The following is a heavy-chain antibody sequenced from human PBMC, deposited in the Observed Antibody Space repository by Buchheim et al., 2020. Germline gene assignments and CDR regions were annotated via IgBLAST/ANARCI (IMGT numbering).Heavy chain of an antibody. CDR3: ARCDYYDSSGYHTCFDY. V-gene: IGHV3-48*02. J-gene: IGHJ4*02. CDR1: GFTFSSYS. Sequence: EVQLVESGGGSVQPGGSLRLSCAASGFTFSSYSMNWVRQAPGKGLEWVAYISSSSTTYYADSVKGRFTISRDNAKNSLYLQMNSLRDEDTAVYYCARCDYYDSSGYHTCFDYWGQGTL. CDR2: ISSSSTT. D-gene: IGHD3-22*01.